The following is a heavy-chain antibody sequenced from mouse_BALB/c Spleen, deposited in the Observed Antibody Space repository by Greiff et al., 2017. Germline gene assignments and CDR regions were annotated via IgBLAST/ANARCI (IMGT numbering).Heavy chain of an antibody. Sequence: ESGPSLVKPSQTLSLTCSVTGDSITSGYWNWIRKFPGNKLEYMGYISYSGSTYYNPSLKSRISITRDTSKNQYYLQLNSVTTEDTATYYCARWDYGSSYEGAMDYWGQGTSVTVSS. CDR2: ISYSGST. D-gene: IGHD1-1*01. CDR1: GDSITSGY. J-gene: IGHJ4*01. CDR3: ARWDYGSSYEGAMDY. V-gene: IGHV3-8*02.